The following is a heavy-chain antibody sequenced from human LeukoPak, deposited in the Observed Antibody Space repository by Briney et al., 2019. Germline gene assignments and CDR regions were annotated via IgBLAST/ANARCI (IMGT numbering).Heavy chain of an antibody. CDR3: ARAEWSNWYFDL. V-gene: IGHV3-7*03. CDR1: GFTFSTYW. D-gene: IGHD3-3*01. Sequence: GGSLRLSCAASGFTFSTYWMNWVRQAPGKGLEWVANIKQDGSEKYYVDSVKGRFTLSRDSAKNSLYLQMNSLRAEDTAVYYCARAEWSNWYFDLWGRGTLVTVSS. CDR2: IKQDGSEK. J-gene: IGHJ2*01.